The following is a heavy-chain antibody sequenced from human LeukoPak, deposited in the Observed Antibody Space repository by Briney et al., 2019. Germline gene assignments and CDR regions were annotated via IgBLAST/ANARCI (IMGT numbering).Heavy chain of an antibody. Sequence: SETLSLTCTVSGGSISSGSYYWSWIRQPAGKGLEWIGRIYTSGSTNYNPSLKSRVTISVDTSKNQFSLKLSSVTAADTAVYYCARDLRAGAIFDYWGQGTLVTVSS. CDR3: ARDLRAGAIFDY. CDR1: GGSISSGSYY. V-gene: IGHV4-61*02. J-gene: IGHJ4*02. CDR2: IYTSGST. D-gene: IGHD3-10*01.